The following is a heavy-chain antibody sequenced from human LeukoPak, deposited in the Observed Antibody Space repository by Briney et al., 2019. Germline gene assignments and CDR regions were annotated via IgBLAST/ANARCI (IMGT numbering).Heavy chain of an antibody. V-gene: IGHV1-46*01. J-gene: IGHJ4*02. Sequence: GASVKVSCKASGYTFTSYYMHWVRQAPGQGLEWMGIINPSGGSTSYAQKFQGRVTMTRDTSTSTVYMELSSLRSEDTAVYYCARDRWDCSGGSCNSFDYWGQGTLVTVSS. CDR1: GYTFTSYY. CDR3: ARDRWDCSGGSCNSFDY. D-gene: IGHD2-15*01. CDR2: INPSGGST.